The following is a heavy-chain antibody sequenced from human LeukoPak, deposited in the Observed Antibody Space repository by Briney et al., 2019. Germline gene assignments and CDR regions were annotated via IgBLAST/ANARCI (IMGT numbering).Heavy chain of an antibody. CDR1: GVSISSSSYY. D-gene: IGHD3-22*01. Sequence: SETLSLTCTVSGVSISSSSYYWGWIRQPPGKGLEWIGSIYYSGSTYYNPSLKGRVTISVDTSKNQFSLKLSSVTAADTAVYYCARRIVVVSTFDYWGQGTLVTVSS. J-gene: IGHJ4*02. CDR3: ARRIVVVSTFDY. V-gene: IGHV4-39*01. CDR2: IYYSGST.